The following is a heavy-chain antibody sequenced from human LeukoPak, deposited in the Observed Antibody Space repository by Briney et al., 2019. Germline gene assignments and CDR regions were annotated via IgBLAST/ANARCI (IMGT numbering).Heavy chain of an antibody. J-gene: IGHJ4*02. CDR3: ATDESGVAYCGGDCYSSADY. D-gene: IGHD2-21*02. V-gene: IGHV3-23*01. Sequence: GGSLRLSCAASGFTFSSYGMSWVRQAPGKGLERVSVISYGGHTTFYADSVKGRFTISRDNSKHTLYLQMNSLRVADTAVYYCATDESGVAYCGGDCYSSADYWGQGTLVTVSS. CDR1: GFTFSSYG. CDR2: ISYGGHTT.